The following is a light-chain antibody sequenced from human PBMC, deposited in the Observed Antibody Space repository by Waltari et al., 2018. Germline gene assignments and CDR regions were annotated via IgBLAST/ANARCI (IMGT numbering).Light chain of an antibody. CDR1: SSDVGGFNY. CDR2: EVS. V-gene: IGLV2-14*01. J-gene: IGLJ2*01. Sequence: QSALTQPASVSGSPGQSITISCTGTSSDVGGFNYVSWYQQHPGKAPKLIIYEVSNRPSGIHPRFSGSQAGNTASLTISGLQAEDEANYYCISFTNTKTLVFGGGTKLTVL. CDR3: ISFTNTKTLV.